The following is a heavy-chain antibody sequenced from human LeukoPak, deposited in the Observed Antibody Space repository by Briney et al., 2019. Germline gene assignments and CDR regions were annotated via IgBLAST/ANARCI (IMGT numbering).Heavy chain of an antibody. CDR2: ISSSGSII. V-gene: IGHV3-48*03. CDR1: GFAFSSYE. Sequence: PGGSLRLSCAASGFAFSSYEMNWVRQAPGKGLEWVSYISSSGSIIYYADSLKGRFTISRDNAKNSLYLQMNSLRAEDTAVYYCARDGRVYSNEWYHYSGMDVWGQGTTVTVSS. CDR3: ARDGRVYSNEWYHYSGMDV. J-gene: IGHJ6*02. D-gene: IGHD6-13*01.